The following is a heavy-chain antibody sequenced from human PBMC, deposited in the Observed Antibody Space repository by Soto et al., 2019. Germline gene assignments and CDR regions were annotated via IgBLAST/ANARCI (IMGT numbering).Heavy chain of an antibody. V-gene: IGHV3-74*03. CDR3: ARGYYGSEGTEYFQH. J-gene: IGHJ1*01. Sequence: EVQLVESGGGLVQPGGSLILSCTASGFPFIAYWMHWVRQAPGKGLVWISRSNSDASSTTYADSVKGRFTISRDNADNTMFLQMNSLRVDDTAVYYCARGYYGSEGTEYFQHWGRGTLVTVSS. D-gene: IGHD3-10*01. CDR1: GFPFIAYW. CDR2: SNSDASST.